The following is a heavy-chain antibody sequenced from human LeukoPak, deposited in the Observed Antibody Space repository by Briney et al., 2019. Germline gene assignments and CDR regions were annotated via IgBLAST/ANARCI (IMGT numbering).Heavy chain of an antibody. Sequence: SQTLSLTCAVSGGSISSGGYSWSWIRQPPGKGLEWIGYIYHSGSTYYNPSLKSRVTISVDTSRNQFSLKLSSVTAADTAVYYCARRRGRGHDLPSKYYFDYWGQGTLVTVSS. V-gene: IGHV4-30-2*01. CDR3: ARRRGRGHDLPSKYYFDY. J-gene: IGHJ4*02. CDR2: IYHSGST. CDR1: GGSISSGGYS. D-gene: IGHD5-12*01.